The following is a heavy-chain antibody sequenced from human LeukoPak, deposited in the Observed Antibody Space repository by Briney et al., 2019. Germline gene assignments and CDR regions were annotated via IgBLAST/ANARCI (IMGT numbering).Heavy chain of an antibody. J-gene: IGHJ4*02. V-gene: IGHV5-51*01. CDR1: GYSFISYW. Sequence: GESLKISCKGSGYSFISYWIGWVRQMPGKGLEWMGIIYPGDSDTTYSPSFQGQVTISADKSISTAYLQWSSLKASDTAMYYCARAAWYSSVHFDYWGQGTLVTVSS. CDR2: IYPGDSDT. D-gene: IGHD6-19*01. CDR3: ARAAWYSSVHFDY.